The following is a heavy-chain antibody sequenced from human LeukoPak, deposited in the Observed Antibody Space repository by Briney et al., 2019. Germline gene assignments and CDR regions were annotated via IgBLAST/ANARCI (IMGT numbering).Heavy chain of an antibody. V-gene: IGHV3-21*01. D-gene: IGHD3-10*01. J-gene: IGHJ3*02. CDR3: ARDDYYGSGSYWGAFDI. CDR2: ISSSSSSYI. CDR1: GFTFSSFS. Sequence: PGGSLRLSCAASGFTFSSFSMDWVRQAPGKGLEWVSSISSSSSSYIYYADSVKGRFTISRDNAKNSLYLQMNSLRAEDTAMYYCARDDYYGSGSYWGAFDIWGQGTMVTVSS.